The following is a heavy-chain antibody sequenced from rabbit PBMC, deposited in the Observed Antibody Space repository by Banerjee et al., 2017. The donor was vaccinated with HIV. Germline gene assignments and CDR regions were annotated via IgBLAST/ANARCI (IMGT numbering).Heavy chain of an antibody. J-gene: IGHJ4*01. CDR3: ARGTGSSGWGGDL. V-gene: IGHV1S45*01. CDR1: GFDLSGYYY. Sequence: QEQLEESGGGLVKPEGSLTLTCKASGFDLSGYYYMCWVRQAPGKGLEWIACINTISGEPVYATWAKGRFTIPKASATTVTLQMTSLTAADTASYFCARGTGSSGWGGDLWGPGTLVTVS. D-gene: IGHD4-1*01. CDR2: INTISGEP.